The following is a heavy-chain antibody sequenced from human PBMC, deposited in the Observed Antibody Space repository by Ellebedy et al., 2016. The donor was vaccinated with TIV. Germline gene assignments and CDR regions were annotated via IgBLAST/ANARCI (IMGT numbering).Heavy chain of an antibody. D-gene: IGHD1-1*01. CDR1: GYTFTSYY. J-gene: IGHJ4*02. CDR3: ARDQSIQLELNPYYFDY. Sequence: ASVKVSXXASGYTFTSYYMHWVRQAPGQGLEWMGIINPSGGSTSYAQKFQGRVTMTRDTSTSTVYMELSSLRSEDTAVYYCARDQSIQLELNPYYFDYWGQGTLVTVSS. V-gene: IGHV1-46*01. CDR2: INPSGGST.